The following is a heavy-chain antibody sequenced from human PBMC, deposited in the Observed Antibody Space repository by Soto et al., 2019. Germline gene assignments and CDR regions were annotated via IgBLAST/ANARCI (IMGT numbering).Heavy chain of an antibody. CDR2: TYYRSKWYY. CDR1: GASVPSNNAG. D-gene: IGHD1-26*01. CDR3: ARGEQYSGRIFIY. J-gene: IGHJ4*01. Sequence: SQILSLTRAITGASVPSNNAGFSCFRQSPSRGLEWPGRTYYRSKWYYEYAVSVRGRITINPVTSKYQYALQLNSVTPEDTAVYFCARGEQYSGRIFIYWRQGLLVTDSS. V-gene: IGHV6-1*01.